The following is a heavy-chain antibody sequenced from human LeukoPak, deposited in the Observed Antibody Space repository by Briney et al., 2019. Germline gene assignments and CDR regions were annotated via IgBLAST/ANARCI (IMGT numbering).Heavy chain of an antibody. D-gene: IGHD3-10*01. J-gene: IGHJ4*02. V-gene: IGHV3-30*02. CDR2: IRYDGSNK. CDR3: ARDLGVLLWFGEPKGKENYFDY. CDR1: GFTFSSYG. Sequence: PEGSLRLSCAASGFTFSSYGMHWVRQAPGKGLEWVAFIRYDGSNKYYADSVKGRFTISRDNAKNSLYLQMNSLRAEDTAVYYCARDLGVLLWFGEPKGKENYFDYWGQGTLVTVSS.